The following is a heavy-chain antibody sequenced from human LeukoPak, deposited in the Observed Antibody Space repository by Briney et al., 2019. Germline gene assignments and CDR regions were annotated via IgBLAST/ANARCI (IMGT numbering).Heavy chain of an antibody. CDR3: ARVYYSSSYDYWYFDL. V-gene: IGHV4-59*12. Sequence: IPSETLSLTCTVSGASISSYYWSWIRQPPGKGLEWIGYIYYSGSTNYNPSLKSRVTISVDTSKNQFSLKLSSVTAADTAVYYCARVYYSSSYDYWYFDLWGRGNLVNVSS. J-gene: IGHJ2*01. CDR2: IYYSGST. CDR1: GASISSYY. D-gene: IGHD6-13*01.